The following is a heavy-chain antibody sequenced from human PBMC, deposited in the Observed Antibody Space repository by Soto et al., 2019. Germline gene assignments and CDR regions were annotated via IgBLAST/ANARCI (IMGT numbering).Heavy chain of an antibody. J-gene: IGHJ6*02. CDR1: GGSISTYY. Sequence: PSETLSLTCTVSGGSISTYYWSWIRQPPGKGLEWIGYIYYSGSTSYNPSLNSRVTISVDTSKNQSSLKLRSVTAADTAVYYCASDRSSGWDQGYGMDVWGQGTTVTVSS. V-gene: IGHV4-59*01. CDR3: ASDRSSGWDQGYGMDV. CDR2: IYYSGST. D-gene: IGHD6-19*01.